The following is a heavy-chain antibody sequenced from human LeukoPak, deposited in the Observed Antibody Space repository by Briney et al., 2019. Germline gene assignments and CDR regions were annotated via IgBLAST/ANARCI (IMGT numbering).Heavy chain of an antibody. J-gene: IGHJ5*02. V-gene: IGHV4-59*01. D-gene: IGHD3-22*01. Sequence: PSETLSLTCTVSDGSINSYFWSWIRQAPGKGLEWIGYIYYTGTTNYNPSLKSRVTISVDTSKNQFSLKLSSVTAADTAVYYCASPRSYYDCSGYYISWGQGTLVTVSS. CDR3: ASPRSYYDCSGYYIS. CDR1: DGSINSYF. CDR2: IYYTGTT.